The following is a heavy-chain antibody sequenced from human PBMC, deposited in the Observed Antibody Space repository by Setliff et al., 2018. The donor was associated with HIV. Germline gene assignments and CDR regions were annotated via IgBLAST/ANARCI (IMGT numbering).Heavy chain of an antibody. CDR1: GYTFTSYD. J-gene: IGHJ3*02. Sequence: ASVKVSCKASGYTFTSYDINWVRQATGQGLEWMGWMNPNSGNTGYAQKFQGRVTMTRNTSISTAYMELSSLRSEDMAVYYCARAGIAAGEAFDIWGQGTMVTVSS. CDR3: ARAGIAAGEAFDI. CDR2: MNPNSGNT. D-gene: IGHD6-13*01. V-gene: IGHV1-8*02.